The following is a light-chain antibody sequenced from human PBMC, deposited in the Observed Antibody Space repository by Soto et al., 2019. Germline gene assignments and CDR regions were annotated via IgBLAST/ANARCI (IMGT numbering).Light chain of an antibody. CDR2: SND. CDR3: AAWDDTLNGWV. CDR1: SSNIGSGS. J-gene: IGLJ3*02. V-gene: IGLV1-44*01. Sequence: QSVLAQPPSASGTPGQRVSISCSGSSSNIGSGSVNWYQHVPGATPQLLIYSNDLRPSEVPDRFSGSKSGTSASLAISGLRSDDEADYYCAAWDDTLNGWVFGGGTKLTVL.